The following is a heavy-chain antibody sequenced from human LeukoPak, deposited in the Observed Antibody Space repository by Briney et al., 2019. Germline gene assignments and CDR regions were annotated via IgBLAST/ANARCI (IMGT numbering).Heavy chain of an antibody. J-gene: IGHJ4*02. V-gene: IGHV3-23*01. D-gene: IGHD6-6*01. CDR3: AKGLSTTAARQIDY. CDR2: ISAGGAST. CDR1: GFTFSSYA. Sequence: GGSLRLSCAASGFTFSSYAMSWVRQAPGKGLEWVSAISAGGASTYYADSVKGRFTISRDNSKDTLYLQMNSLRAEDTAVYYCAKGLSTTAARQIDYWGQGTLVTVSS.